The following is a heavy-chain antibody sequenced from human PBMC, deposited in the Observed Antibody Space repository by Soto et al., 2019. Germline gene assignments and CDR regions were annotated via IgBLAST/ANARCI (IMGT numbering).Heavy chain of an antibody. V-gene: IGHV3-23*01. D-gene: IGHD1-26*01. CDR2: FGTTGNT. CDR1: GFTFNIFA. J-gene: IGHJ4*02. Sequence: GGSLRLSCAASGFTFNIFAVSWVRLAPGKGLEWVSTFGTTGNTYYADSVKGRFTISGDNSKKTLYLQMNSLRAEDTALYYCARRGATGPSGSTRLYYFDSWGRGTLVTVSS. CDR3: ARRGATGPSGSTRLYYFDS.